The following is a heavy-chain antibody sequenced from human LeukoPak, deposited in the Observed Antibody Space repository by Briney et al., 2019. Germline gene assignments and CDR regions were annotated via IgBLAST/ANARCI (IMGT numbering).Heavy chain of an antibody. CDR3: ARVDYYDRVDY. V-gene: IGHV4-61*02. D-gene: IGHD3-22*01. CDR2: IYTSGST. CDR1: GGSISSGSYY. Sequence: SQTLSLTCTVSGGSISSGSYYWSWIRQPAGKGLEWIGRIYTSGSTYYNPSLKSRVTISVDTSKNQFSLKLSSVTAADTAVYYCARVDYYDRVDYWGQGTLVTVSS. J-gene: IGHJ4*02.